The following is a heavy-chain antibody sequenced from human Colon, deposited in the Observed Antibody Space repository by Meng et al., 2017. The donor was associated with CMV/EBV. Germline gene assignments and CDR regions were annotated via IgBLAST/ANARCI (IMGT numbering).Heavy chain of an antibody. CDR2: IRYDGNNQ. J-gene: IGHJ6*02. CDR1: GFTFRDYG. V-gene: IGHV3-30*02. D-gene: IGHD2-2*02. CDR3: AKVDQLLYKEPHYYGMDV. Sequence: GESLKISCAASGFTFRDYGIHWVRQAPGKGLEWVSFIRYDGNNQYYSDSVKGRFTISRDNSRNTVFLQMNSLRAEDTAVYYCAKVDQLLYKEPHYYGMDVWGQGTTVTVSS.